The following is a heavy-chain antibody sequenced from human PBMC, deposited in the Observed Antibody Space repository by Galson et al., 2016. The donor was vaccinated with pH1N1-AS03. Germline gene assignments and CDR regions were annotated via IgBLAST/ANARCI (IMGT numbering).Heavy chain of an antibody. CDR2: ISPYNGNT. Sequence: VKVSCKASAYTFTTYGISWVRQAPGQGLEWMGWISPYNGNTNYAQKLQGRVTMATDTSTSTAYMELRSLKSDDTAVYYCAREMGIMDAFDIWGQGTMVTVAS. CDR1: AYTFTTYG. CDR3: AREMGIMDAFDI. V-gene: IGHV1-18*01. D-gene: IGHD3-16*01. J-gene: IGHJ3*02.